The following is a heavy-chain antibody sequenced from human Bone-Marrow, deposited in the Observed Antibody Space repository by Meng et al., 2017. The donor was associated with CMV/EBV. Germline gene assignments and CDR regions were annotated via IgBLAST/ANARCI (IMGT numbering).Heavy chain of an antibody. Sequence: GASLKISCAASGFTFSSYAMSWVRQAPGKGLEWVSVIYSGGSSTYYADSVTGPFTISRDNSKNTLYLQMNSLRAEDTAVYYWARAYDYWGQGTLVTVSS. V-gene: IGHV3-23*03. J-gene: IGHJ4*02. CDR1: GFTFSSYA. CDR2: IYSGGSST. CDR3: ARAYDY.